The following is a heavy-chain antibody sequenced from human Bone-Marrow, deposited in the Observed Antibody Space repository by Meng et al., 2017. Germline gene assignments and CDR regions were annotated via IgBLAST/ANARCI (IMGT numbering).Heavy chain of an antibody. Sequence: SVKVSCKASGGTFSSYTISWVRQAPGQGLEWMGRIIPILGIANYAQKFQGRVTITADKSTSTAYMELSSLRSEDTAVYYCARDKRITMVRGLFYAFDIWGQGTMVTVSS. D-gene: IGHD3-10*01. J-gene: IGHJ3*02. CDR3: ARDKRITMVRGLFYAFDI. CDR1: GGTFSSYT. V-gene: IGHV1-69*04. CDR2: IIPILGIA.